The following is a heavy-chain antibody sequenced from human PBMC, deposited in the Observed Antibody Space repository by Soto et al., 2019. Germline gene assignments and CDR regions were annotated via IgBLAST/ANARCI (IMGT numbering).Heavy chain of an antibody. D-gene: IGHD6-19*01. CDR2: ISYDGNEK. J-gene: IGHJ4*02. Sequence: QVQLVESGGGVVQPGRSLRLSCAASGFTFSTYGMHWVRQAPGKGLEWVAVISYDGNEKHYADSVKGRFTISRDNSKDTLSLEMNSLRAEDTAVYYCAKEVAVSGWTYGDYWGQGTLVTVSS. CDR1: GFTFSTYG. V-gene: IGHV3-30*18. CDR3: AKEVAVSGWTYGDY.